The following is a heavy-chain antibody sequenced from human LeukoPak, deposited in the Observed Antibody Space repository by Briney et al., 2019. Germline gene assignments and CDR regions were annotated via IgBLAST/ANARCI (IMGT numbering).Heavy chain of an antibody. V-gene: IGHV1-69*13. CDR3: ASSGSWSYYKSDY. J-gene: IGHJ4*02. CDR1: GGTFSSYA. CDR2: IIPIFGTA. Sequence: SVKVSCKASGGTFSSYAISWVRQAPGQGLEWMGGIIPIFGTANYAQKFQGRVTITADESTSTAYMELSSLRSEDTAVYYCASSGSWSYYKSDYWGQGTLVTVSS. D-gene: IGHD3-10*01.